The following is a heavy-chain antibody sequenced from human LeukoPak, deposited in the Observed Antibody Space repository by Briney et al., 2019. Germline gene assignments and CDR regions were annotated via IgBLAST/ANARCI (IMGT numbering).Heavy chain of an antibody. J-gene: IGHJ4*02. Sequence: GGSLRLSCAASGFTFSSYAMSWVRQAPGKGLEWVSTLSGSGASTSYADSVKGRFTISRDNSKNTLYLQMNSLRAKDTARYYCAKQKGYCSGGSCYYSDYWGQGTPVTVSS. V-gene: IGHV3-23*01. CDR1: GFTFSSYA. CDR3: AKQKGYCSGGSCYYSDY. D-gene: IGHD2-15*01. CDR2: LSGSGAST.